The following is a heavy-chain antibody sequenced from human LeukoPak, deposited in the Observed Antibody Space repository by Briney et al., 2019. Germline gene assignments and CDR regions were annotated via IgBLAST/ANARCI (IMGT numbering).Heavy chain of an antibody. CDR2: IYYIGST. Sequence: SHTLSLTCTVSGDSISRYYWSWIPDPPAKGREGIGYIYYIGSTNYNPSLKSQVTKSVDTSKNQFSLKLGSVTAADTAVYYCARVYGTNGVCYRWGMDVWGQGTTVTVSS. V-gene: IGHV4-59*07. D-gene: IGHD2-8*01. J-gene: IGHJ6*02. CDR3: ARVYGTNGVCYRWGMDV. CDR1: GDSISRYY.